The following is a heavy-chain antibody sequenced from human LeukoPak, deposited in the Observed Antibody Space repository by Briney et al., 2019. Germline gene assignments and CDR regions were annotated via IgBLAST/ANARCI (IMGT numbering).Heavy chain of an antibody. J-gene: IGHJ4*02. Sequence: SGGSLRLSCAASGFTFSSYAMHWVRQAPGKGLEYVSAINSNGGSTYYADSVRGRFTISRDNSKNTLYLQMSSLRAEDTAVYYCVKETFTVTSPFDYWGQGTLVTVSS. V-gene: IGHV3-64D*09. CDR3: VKETFTVTSPFDY. D-gene: IGHD3-16*01. CDR1: GFTFSSYA. CDR2: INSNGGST.